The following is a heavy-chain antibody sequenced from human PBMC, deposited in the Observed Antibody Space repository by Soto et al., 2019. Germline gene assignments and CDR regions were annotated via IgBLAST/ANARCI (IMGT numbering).Heavy chain of an antibody. D-gene: IGHD6-13*01. CDR2: INAGNGNT. CDR3: ARDPYSTRFNGMDV. V-gene: IGHV1-3*05. Sequence: QVQLVQSGAEEKKPGASVKVSCKASGYTFTSYAVHWVRQAPGQRLEWMGWINAGNGNTKYSQKFQGRVTITRDTSASTAYMELSSLRSEDTAVYYCARDPYSTRFNGMDVWGQGTTVTVSS. CDR1: GYTFTSYA. J-gene: IGHJ6*02.